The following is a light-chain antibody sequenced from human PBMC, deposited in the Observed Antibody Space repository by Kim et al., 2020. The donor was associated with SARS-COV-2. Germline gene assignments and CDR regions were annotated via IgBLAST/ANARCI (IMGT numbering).Light chain of an antibody. J-gene: IGLJ3*02. CDR1: NIGSKS. V-gene: IGLV3-21*04. CDR3: QLWDSSSDHPV. Sequence: SYELTQPPSVSVAPGKTARITCGGNNIGSKSVYWYQQKPGQAPVLVIYYDSERPSGIPERFSGSNSGNTATLTISRVEAGDEADYYCQLWDSSSDHPVFGGGTQLTVL. CDR2: YDS.